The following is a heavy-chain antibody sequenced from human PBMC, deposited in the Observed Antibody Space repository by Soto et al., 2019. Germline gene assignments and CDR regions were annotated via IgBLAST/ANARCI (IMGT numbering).Heavy chain of an antibody. V-gene: IGHV3-30-3*01. CDR3: ARERVRGVMGFDP. J-gene: IGHJ5*02. Sequence: HPGGSLRLSCAASGFTFSSYAMHWVRQAPGKGLEWVAVISYDGSNKYYADSVKGRFTISRDNSKNTLYLQMNSLRAEDTAVYYCARERVRGVMGFDPWGQGTLVTVSS. CDR2: ISYDGSNK. D-gene: IGHD3-10*01. CDR1: GFTFSSYA.